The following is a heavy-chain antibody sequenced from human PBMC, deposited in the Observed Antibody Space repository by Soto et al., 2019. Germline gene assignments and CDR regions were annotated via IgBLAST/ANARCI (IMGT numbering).Heavy chain of an antibody. D-gene: IGHD2-2*01. CDR1: GGSISGGPYY. Sequence: QVQLQESGPGLVKPSQTLSLTCTVSGGSISGGPYYWTWIRQHPVSGLEWIGYIYYTGSTYYNPSLKSRVIMSVDTSNNQLSLKLSSVTAADTAVYFCARVSGIVVVPTAKDPHYYYMDVWGKGTTVTVSS. V-gene: IGHV4-31*03. CDR2: IYYTGST. J-gene: IGHJ6*03. CDR3: ARVSGIVVVPTAKDPHYYYMDV.